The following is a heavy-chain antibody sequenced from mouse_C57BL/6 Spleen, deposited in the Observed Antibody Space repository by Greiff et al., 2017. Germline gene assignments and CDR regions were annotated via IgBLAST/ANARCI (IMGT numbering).Heavy chain of an antibody. J-gene: IGHJ3*01. D-gene: IGHD2-4*01. CDR3: AREGVYYDDVGRSY. CDR1: GFTFSSYA. Sequence: EVQLVESGGGLVKPGGSLKLSCAASGFTFSSYAMSWVRQTPEKRLEWVATISDGGSYTYYPDNVKGRFTIARDNAKNNLYLQMSHLKSEDTAMYYCAREGVYYDDVGRSYWGQGTLVTVSA. V-gene: IGHV5-4*01. CDR2: ISDGGSYT.